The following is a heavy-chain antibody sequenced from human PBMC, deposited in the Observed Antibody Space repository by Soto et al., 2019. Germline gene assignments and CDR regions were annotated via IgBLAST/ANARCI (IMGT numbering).Heavy chain of an antibody. Sequence: ASVKVSCKASGFTFTSSAVQWVRQARGQRLEWIGWIAVGSGNTNYAQKFQERVTITRDMSTSTAYMELSSLRSEDTAVYYCAAEVGSYRPLDGMDVWGQGTTVTVSS. CDR2: IAVGSGNT. J-gene: IGHJ6*02. CDR3: AAEVGSYRPLDGMDV. V-gene: IGHV1-58*01. CDR1: GFTFTSSA. D-gene: IGHD1-26*01.